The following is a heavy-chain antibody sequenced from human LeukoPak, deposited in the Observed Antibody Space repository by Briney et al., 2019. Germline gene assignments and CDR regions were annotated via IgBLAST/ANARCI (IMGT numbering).Heavy chain of an antibody. CDR2: IYYSGST. Sequence: SETLSLTCTVSGGSISSSSYCWGWIRQPPGKGLEWIGSIYYSGSTYYNPSLKSRVTISVDTSMNQFSLKLSSVAAADTAVYYCARGRGDSSSSFDYWGQGTLVTVSS. D-gene: IGHD6-6*01. V-gene: IGHV4-39*07. J-gene: IGHJ4*02. CDR3: ARGRGDSSSSFDY. CDR1: GGSISSSSYC.